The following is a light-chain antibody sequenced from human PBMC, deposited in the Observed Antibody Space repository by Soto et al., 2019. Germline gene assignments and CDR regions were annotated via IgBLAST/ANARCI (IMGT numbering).Light chain of an antibody. V-gene: IGKV3-20*01. J-gene: IGKJ1*01. CDR1: QFVSSN. Sequence: EIFLTQSPDTLSLSPGERATLSLMSSQFVSSNLACYQQKPGQAPRLLIYGASTRATGIPARFSGSGSGTEFTLTISRLEPEDFAVYYCQQYGSSHTWTFGQGTKVHIK. CDR3: QQYGSSHTWT. CDR2: GAS.